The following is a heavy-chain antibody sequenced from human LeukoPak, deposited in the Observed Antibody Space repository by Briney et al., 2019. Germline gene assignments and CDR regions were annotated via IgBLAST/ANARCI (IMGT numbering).Heavy chain of an antibody. V-gene: IGHV4-39*01. CDR3: ARDRGARDAFDL. CDR2: MYYSGCT. Sequence: SETLSLTCTVSGGSISSSSHYWGWIRPPPGKGLYWIGSMYYSGCTYNNPSLKSRVTISVDTSKNQFSLKLSSVTVADTAVSYCARDRGARDAFDLWGQGTLVTVSS. CDR1: GGSISSSSHY. J-gene: IGHJ3*01. D-gene: IGHD3-10*01.